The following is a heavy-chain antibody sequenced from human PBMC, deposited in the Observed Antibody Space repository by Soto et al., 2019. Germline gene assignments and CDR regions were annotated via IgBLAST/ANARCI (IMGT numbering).Heavy chain of an antibody. CDR1: SGSIRSGDYY. J-gene: IGHJ4*02. CDR3: ARGRFGEIHDY. Sequence: SETLSLTCTVSSGSIRSGDYYWSWLRQPPGKGLEWIGYIFYSGSTYYNPSLKSRVTISVDTSKNQFSLKLSSVTAADTAVYYCARGRFGEIHDYWGQGTLVTVSS. D-gene: IGHD3-10*01. CDR2: IFYSGST. V-gene: IGHV4-30-4*01.